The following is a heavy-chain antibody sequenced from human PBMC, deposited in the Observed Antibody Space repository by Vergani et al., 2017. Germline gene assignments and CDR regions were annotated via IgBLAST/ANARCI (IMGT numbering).Heavy chain of an antibody. CDR3: AKDMGTYYGIFAGDYPSKYYYYGMDV. CDR2: ISWNSGSI. V-gene: IGHV3-9*01. J-gene: IGHJ6*02. D-gene: IGHD3-9*01. CDR1: GFTFSDYA. Sequence: EVQLVESGGGLVQPGRSLRLSCAASGFTFSDYAMHWVRQAPGPGLEWVSGISWNSGSIGYADSVKGGFTITRDNATNFLYLQINSLRAEDTALYYSAKDMGTYYGIFAGDYPSKYYYYGMDVGGQGTTVTVSS.